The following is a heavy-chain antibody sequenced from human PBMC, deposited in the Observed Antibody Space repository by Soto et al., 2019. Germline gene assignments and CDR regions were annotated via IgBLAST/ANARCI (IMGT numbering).Heavy chain of an antibody. J-gene: IGHJ6*02. CDR1: GYTFTSYA. CDR2: INAGNGNT. Sequence: ASVKVSCKASGYTFTSYAMHWVRQAPGQRLERMGWINAGNGNTKYSQKFQGRVTIIRDTAASTAYMELSSLRSEDTAVFYCASRQVVAGTNDYYYGMDVWGQGTTVTVSS. V-gene: IGHV1-3*01. D-gene: IGHD6-19*01. CDR3: ASRQVVAGTNDYYYGMDV.